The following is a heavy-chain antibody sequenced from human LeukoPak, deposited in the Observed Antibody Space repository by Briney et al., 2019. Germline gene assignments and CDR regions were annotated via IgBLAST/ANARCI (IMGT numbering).Heavy chain of an antibody. CDR3: AHSSSSWVYFDY. J-gene: IGHJ4*02. Sequence: SGPTLVKPTQTLTLTCTFSGFSLSTTGVGVGWIRQPPGKALEWLAPIYWHDDKRYSPSLKSRLTITKDTSKNQVVLTMTNMDPVDKATYYCAHSSSSWVYFDYWGQGTLVTVSS. CDR2: IYWHDDK. CDR1: GFSLSTTGVG. D-gene: IGHD6-13*01. V-gene: IGHV2-5*01.